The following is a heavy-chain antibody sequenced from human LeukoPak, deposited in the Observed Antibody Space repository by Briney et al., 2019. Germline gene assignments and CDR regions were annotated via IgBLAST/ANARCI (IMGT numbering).Heavy chain of an antibody. CDR3: AKDNAYYYADY. D-gene: IGHD3-10*01. Sequence: GGSLRLSCAASGFTFGSYGIHWVRQAPGKGLERVTFIGYDGRNKYYADSVKGRFTISRDNSKNTLYLQMNSLRAEDTAVYYCAKDNAYYYADYWGQGTLVTVSS. CDR2: IGYDGRNK. J-gene: IGHJ4*02. CDR1: GFTFGSYG. V-gene: IGHV3-30*02.